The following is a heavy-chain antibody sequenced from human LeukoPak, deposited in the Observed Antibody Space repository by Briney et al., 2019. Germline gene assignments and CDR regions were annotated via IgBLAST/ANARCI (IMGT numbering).Heavy chain of an antibody. J-gene: IGHJ5*02. Sequence: SETLSLTCTVSGGSVSDYYWSWIRQPAGKGLEWIGRIYTSGSTNYNPSLKSRVTISVDTSKNQFSLKLSSVTAADTAVYYCARLRHYGSGSYPMTGNWFDPWGQGTLVSVSS. CDR3: ARLRHYGSGSYPMTGNWFDP. CDR1: GGSVSDYY. D-gene: IGHD3-10*01. CDR2: IYTSGST. V-gene: IGHV4-4*07.